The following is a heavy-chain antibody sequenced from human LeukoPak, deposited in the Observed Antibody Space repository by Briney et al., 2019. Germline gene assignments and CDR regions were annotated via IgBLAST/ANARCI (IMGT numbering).Heavy chain of an antibody. CDR3: ARVDQYDSSGYSNFDY. Sequence: QPGGSLRLSCVASAFTFSDNAMSWVRQAPGKGLEWVAVIWYDGSNKYYADSVKGRFTISRDNSKNTLYLQMNSLRAEDTAVYYCARVDQYDSSGYSNFDYWGQGTLVTVSS. J-gene: IGHJ4*02. D-gene: IGHD3-22*01. CDR2: IWYDGSNK. V-gene: IGHV3-33*08. CDR1: AFTFSDNA.